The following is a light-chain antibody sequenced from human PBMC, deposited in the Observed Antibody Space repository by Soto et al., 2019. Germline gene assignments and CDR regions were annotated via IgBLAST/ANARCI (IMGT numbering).Light chain of an antibody. Sequence: DIVMTQSPDSLAVSLGERAAINCKSSQSILFTSNNKNYLAWYQQKPGPPPKLLIYWASTRESGVPDRFSGSGSGTDFTLTISSLQAEDVAVYYCQQYYTTPPYTFGQGTKVEIK. V-gene: IGKV4-1*01. CDR3: QQYYTTPPYT. CDR2: WAS. CDR1: QSILFTSNNKNY. J-gene: IGKJ2*01.